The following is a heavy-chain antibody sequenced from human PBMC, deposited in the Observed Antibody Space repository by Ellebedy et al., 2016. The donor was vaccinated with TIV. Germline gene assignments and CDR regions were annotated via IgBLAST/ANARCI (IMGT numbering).Heavy chain of an antibody. J-gene: IGHJ4*02. D-gene: IGHD5-18*01. CDR3: ARSNGYSYGFADY. CDR1: GGSISSYY. V-gene: IGHV4-59*08. CDR2: IYYSGST. Sequence: MPSETLSLTCTVSGGSISSYYWSWIRQPPGKGLEWIGYIYYSGSTNYNPSLKSRVTISVDTSKNQFSLKLSSVTAADTAVYYCARSNGYSYGFADYWGQGTLVTGSS.